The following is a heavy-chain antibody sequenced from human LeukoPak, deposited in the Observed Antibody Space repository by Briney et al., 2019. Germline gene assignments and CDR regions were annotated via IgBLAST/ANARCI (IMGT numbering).Heavy chain of an antibody. Sequence: SETLSLTCTVSGGSISGYYWSRIRQPPGKGLEWIGYIYYSGSTNYNPSLKSRVTISVDTSKNQFSLKLSSVTAADTAVYYCARGDSSTWVYWGQGTLVTVSS. J-gene: IGHJ4*02. D-gene: IGHD6-6*01. V-gene: IGHV4-59*01. CDR1: GGSISGYY. CDR3: ARGDSSTWVY. CDR2: IYYSGST.